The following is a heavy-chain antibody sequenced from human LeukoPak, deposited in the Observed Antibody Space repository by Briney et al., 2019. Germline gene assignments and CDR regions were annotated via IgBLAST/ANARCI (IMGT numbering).Heavy chain of an antibody. D-gene: IGHD3-3*01. CDR2: IYHSGST. Sequence: SETLSLTCTVSGGSISGGGYSWSWIRQPPGKGLEWIGYIYHSGSTYYNPSLKSRVTISVDRSKNQFSLKLSSVTAADTAVYYCARGLRFLEWLPYFDYWGQGTLVTVSS. CDR3: ARGLRFLEWLPYFDY. CDR1: GGSISGGGYS. V-gene: IGHV4-30-2*01. J-gene: IGHJ4*02.